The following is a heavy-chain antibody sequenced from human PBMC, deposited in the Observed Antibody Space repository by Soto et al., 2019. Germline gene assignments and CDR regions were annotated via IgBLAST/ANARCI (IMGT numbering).Heavy chain of an antibody. CDR1: GGSISSYY. CDR2: IYYSGST. Sequence: SETLSLTCTVSGGSISSYYWSWIRQPPGKGLEWIGYIYYSGSTNYNPSLKSRVTISVDTSKNQFSLKLSSVTAADTAVYYCARGTTVTTFDYWGQGTLVTVSS. D-gene: IGHD4-17*01. J-gene: IGHJ4*02. CDR3: ARGTTVTTFDY. V-gene: IGHV4-59*01.